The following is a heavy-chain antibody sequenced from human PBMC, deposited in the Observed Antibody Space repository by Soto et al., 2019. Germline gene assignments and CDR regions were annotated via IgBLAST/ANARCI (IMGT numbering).Heavy chain of an antibody. D-gene: IGHD5-18*01. V-gene: IGHV4-31*03. CDR3: SIEYTYGSNSFDC. J-gene: IGHJ4*02. Sequence: SETLSLTCTVSGGSISSAAYYWSWIRQHPGKGLEWIGYVSHSGSTYYNPSLKSRVIISVDTSKNQFSLSLTSVTAADTVVYYCSIEYTYGSNSFDCWGPGALVTLSS. CDR2: VSHSGST. CDR1: GGSISSAAYY.